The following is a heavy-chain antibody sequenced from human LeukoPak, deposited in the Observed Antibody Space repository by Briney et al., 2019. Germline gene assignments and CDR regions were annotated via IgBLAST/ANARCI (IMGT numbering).Heavy chain of an antibody. CDR3: ARGGRRDGFY. CDR2: VSGSGDSS. Sequence: AGGSLRLSCAASGFTFSNFAMSWVRQAPGKGLEWVSSVSGSGDSSFSADSVKGRFTISRDNSKTTLYLQMNSLRAEDTAVYYCARGGRRDGFYRGQGTLVTVSS. J-gene: IGHJ4*02. D-gene: IGHD5-24*01. V-gene: IGHV3-23*01. CDR1: GFTFSNFA.